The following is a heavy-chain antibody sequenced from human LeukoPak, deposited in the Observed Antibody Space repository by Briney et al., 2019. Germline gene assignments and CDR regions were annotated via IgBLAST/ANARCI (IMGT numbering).Heavy chain of an antibody. V-gene: IGHV4-30-4*08. J-gene: IGHJ4*02. Sequence: SETLSLTCTVPGGSISSGDYYWSWIRQPPGKGLGWIGYIYYSGTTYYNPSLKSRVIISGDASKNQFSLKLSSVTAADTAVYYCARDYGGNAPFDYWGQGTLVTVSS. CDR1: GGSISSGDYY. D-gene: IGHD4-23*01. CDR3: ARDYGGNAPFDY. CDR2: IYYSGTT.